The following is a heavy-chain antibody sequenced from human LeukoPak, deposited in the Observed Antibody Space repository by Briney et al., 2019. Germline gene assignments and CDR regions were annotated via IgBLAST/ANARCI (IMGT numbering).Heavy chain of an antibody. CDR1: GGSISSSNW. J-gene: IGHJ5*02. CDR3: ARGASPGYYDSSGYFLRS. CDR2: IYHSGST. D-gene: IGHD3-22*01. Sequence: SETLSLTCAVSGGSISSSNWWSWVRQPPGKGLEWIGEIYHSGSTNYNPSLKSRVTISVDKSKNQFSLKLSPVTAADTAVYYCARGASPGYYDSSGYFLRSWGQVTLVTVSS. V-gene: IGHV4-4*02.